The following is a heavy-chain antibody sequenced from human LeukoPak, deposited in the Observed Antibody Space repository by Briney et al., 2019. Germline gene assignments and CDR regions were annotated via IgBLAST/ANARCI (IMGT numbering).Heavy chain of an antibody. D-gene: IGHD2-2*01. CDR3: ARQYCSSTSCQFVGHGMDV. J-gene: IGHJ6*02. Sequence: GASVKVSCKASGYTLTSFDINWVRQATGQGLEWMGWMNPNSGNTGYAQKFQGRVTMTRNTSISTAYMELSSLRSEDTAVYYCARQYCSSTSCQFVGHGMDVWGQGTTVTVSS. CDR1: GYTLTSFD. V-gene: IGHV1-8*01. CDR2: MNPNSGNT.